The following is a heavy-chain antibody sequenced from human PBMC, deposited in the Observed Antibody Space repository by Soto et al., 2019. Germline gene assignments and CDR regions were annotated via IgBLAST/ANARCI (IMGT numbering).Heavy chain of an antibody. J-gene: IGHJ6*02. CDR2: IWYDGSNK. Sequence: QVQLVESGGGVVQPGRSLRLSCAASGFTFSSYGMHWVRQAPGKGLEWVAVIWYDGSNKYYADSVKGRFTISRDNSKNTLYLQMNSLRAEDTAVYYCARDHYYDSSGYYYYYYGMDVWGQGTTVTVSS. CDR1: GFTFSSYG. D-gene: IGHD3-22*01. V-gene: IGHV3-33*01. CDR3: ARDHYYDSSGYYYYYYGMDV.